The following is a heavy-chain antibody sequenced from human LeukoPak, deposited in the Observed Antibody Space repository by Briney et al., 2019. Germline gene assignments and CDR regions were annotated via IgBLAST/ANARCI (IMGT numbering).Heavy chain of an antibody. CDR2: IKQDGSEK. CDR3: ARDRRTWYFDY. CDR1: GFTFSTYS. J-gene: IGHJ4*02. V-gene: IGHV3-7*01. Sequence: PGGSLRLSCAASGFTFSTYSMNWVRQAPGKGLEWVANIKQDGSEKYYVDSVKGRFTISRDNAKNSLYLQMNSLRAEDTAVYYCARDRRTWYFDYWGQGTLVTVSS.